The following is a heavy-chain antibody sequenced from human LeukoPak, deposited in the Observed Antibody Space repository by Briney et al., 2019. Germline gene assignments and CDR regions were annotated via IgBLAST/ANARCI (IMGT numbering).Heavy chain of an antibody. CDR2: ISGSGGST. J-gene: IGHJ6*02. CDR1: GFTFSSYA. D-gene: IGHD5-18*01. CDR3: AREEGYSYGYNYYGMDV. Sequence: PGGSLRLSCAASGFTFSSYAMSWVRQAPGKGLEWVSAISGSGGSTYYADSVKGRFTISRDNAKNSLYLQMNSLRAEDTAVYYCAREEGYSYGYNYYGMDVWGQGTTVTVSS. V-gene: IGHV3-23*01.